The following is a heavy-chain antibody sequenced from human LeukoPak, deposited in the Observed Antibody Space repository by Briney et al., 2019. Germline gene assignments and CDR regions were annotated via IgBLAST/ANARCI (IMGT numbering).Heavy chain of an antibody. CDR2: ISGSGGST. D-gene: IGHD1-26*01. CDR3: AKDRVKMGATDY. V-gene: IGHV3-23*01. J-gene: IGHJ4*02. Sequence: GGSLRLSCAASGFTFSSYAMSWVRQAPGKGLEWVSAISGSGGSTYYADSVKGRFTISRDNSKNTLYLQMNSLRAKDTAVYYCAKDRVKMGATDYWGQGTLVTVSS. CDR1: GFTFSSYA.